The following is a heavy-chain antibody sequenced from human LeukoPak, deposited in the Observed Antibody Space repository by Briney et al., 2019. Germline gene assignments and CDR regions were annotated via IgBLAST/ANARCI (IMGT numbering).Heavy chain of an antibody. V-gene: IGHV4-30-4*08. J-gene: IGHJ4*02. CDR3: ARVGLDLLSSSVFDH. CDR1: GASINSGDFF. D-gene: IGHD3-10*02. Sequence: SETLSLTCTVSGASINSGDFFWNWIRQAPGQGLEWIGNIYYSGSTSSNPSLRSRTTLSVDTSKNEFSLRLRSVTAADTAVYYCARVGLDLLSSSVFDHWGQGTLVTVSS. CDR2: IYYSGST.